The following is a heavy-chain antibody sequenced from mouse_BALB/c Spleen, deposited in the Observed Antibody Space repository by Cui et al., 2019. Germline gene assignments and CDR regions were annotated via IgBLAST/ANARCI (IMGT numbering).Heavy chain of an antibody. CDR2: IDPNSGGT. Sequence: QVLLQQPGAEPVNPVASVKLSCKASGYTFTSYLMHWVRQRPGRGLEWIGRIDPNSGGTKYNEKFKSKATLTVDKPSSTAYMQLSSLTSEDSAVYYCARYDYYGSSYFDYWGQGTTLAVSS. CDR3: ARYDYYGSSYFDY. J-gene: IGHJ2*01. V-gene: IGHV1-72*01. D-gene: IGHD1-1*01. CDR1: GYTFTSYL.